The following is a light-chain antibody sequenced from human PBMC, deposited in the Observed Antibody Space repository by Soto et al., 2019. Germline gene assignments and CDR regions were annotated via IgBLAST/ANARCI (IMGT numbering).Light chain of an antibody. CDR2: AAY. CDR3: QQSYHTPYT. Sequence: DIQMTQSPTSLSASARDRVTITCRASQSISSYLNWYQQKAGRAPKLLIYAAYRLQSGVPSRFSGSGFGRNFSLIITSLQPEDFATYYCQQSYHTPYTFGQGTNLEIK. CDR1: QSISSY. V-gene: IGKV1-39*01. J-gene: IGKJ2*01.